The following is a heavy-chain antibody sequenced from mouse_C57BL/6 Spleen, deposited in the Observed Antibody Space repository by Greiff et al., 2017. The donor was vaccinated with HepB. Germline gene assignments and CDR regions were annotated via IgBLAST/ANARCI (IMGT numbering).Heavy chain of an antibody. CDR3: ARDSGRNAMDY. J-gene: IGHJ4*01. Sequence: QVQLQQPGAELVKPGASVKLSCKASGYTFTSYWMQWVKQRPGQGLEWIGEIDPSDSYTNYNQKFKGKATLTVDTSSSTAYMQLSSLTSEDSAVYYCARDSGRNAMDYWGQGTSVTVSS. V-gene: IGHV1-50*01. D-gene: IGHD4-1*01. CDR1: GYTFTSYW. CDR2: IDPSDSYT.